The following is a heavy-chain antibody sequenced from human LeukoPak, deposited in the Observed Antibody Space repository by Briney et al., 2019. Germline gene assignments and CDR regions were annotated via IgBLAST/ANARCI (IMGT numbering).Heavy chain of an antibody. J-gene: IGHJ4*02. Sequence: SETLSLTCTVSGGSISSYYWSWIRQPPGKGLEWIGYIYTSGSTNYNPSLKSRVSISIDTSKNQFSLKLSSVTAADTAVYYCARHYGGYYYFDYWGQGTLVTVSS. CDR1: GGSISSYY. V-gene: IGHV4-4*09. CDR2: IYTSGST. D-gene: IGHD3-22*01. CDR3: ARHYGGYYYFDY.